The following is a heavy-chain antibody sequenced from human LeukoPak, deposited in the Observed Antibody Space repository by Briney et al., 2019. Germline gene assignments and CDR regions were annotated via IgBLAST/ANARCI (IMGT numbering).Heavy chain of an antibody. Sequence: ASVKVSCKASGYTFTSYYMHWVRQAPGQGLEWMGIIYPSDGSTTYAQDFQGRVTMTRDTSTSTVYMELSSLRSEDTAVYYCARDYKIPQQYCSITSCYLFVYWGQGTLVTVSS. CDR1: GYTFTSYY. CDR2: IYPSDGST. D-gene: IGHD2-2*01. J-gene: IGHJ4*02. CDR3: ARDYKIPQQYCSITSCYLFVY. V-gene: IGHV1-46*01.